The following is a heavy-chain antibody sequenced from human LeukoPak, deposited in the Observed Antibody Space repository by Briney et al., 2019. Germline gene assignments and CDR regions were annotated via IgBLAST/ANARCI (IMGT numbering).Heavy chain of an antibody. V-gene: IGHV3-23*01. Sequence: GGSLRLSCAASGFTFTNYAMAWVRQAPGKGLEWVSTISASGDTTYYADSVKGRFTISRDNSKTTLYLHMNSLRADDTAIYYCGKDRPYDYDYSTASFDYWGQGTLVTVSS. CDR3: GKDRPYDYDYSTASFDY. J-gene: IGHJ4*02. D-gene: IGHD5-12*01. CDR1: GFTFTNYA. CDR2: ISASGDTT.